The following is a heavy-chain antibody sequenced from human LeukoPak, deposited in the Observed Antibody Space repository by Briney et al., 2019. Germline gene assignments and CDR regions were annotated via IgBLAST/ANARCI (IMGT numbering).Heavy chain of an antibody. J-gene: IGHJ4*02. CDR2: IRGGGDST. D-gene: IGHD6-13*01. CDR1: GFTFSSYA. CDR3: AKSPSLAAAALTFDY. Sequence: GGSLRLSCAASGFTFSSYAMAWVRQAPGKGLEWASTIRGGGDSTYYADSVKGRFTMSRDNSKNTLYLQMNSLRAGDTATYYCAKSPSLAAAALTFDYGGQGTLVTVSS. V-gene: IGHV3-23*01.